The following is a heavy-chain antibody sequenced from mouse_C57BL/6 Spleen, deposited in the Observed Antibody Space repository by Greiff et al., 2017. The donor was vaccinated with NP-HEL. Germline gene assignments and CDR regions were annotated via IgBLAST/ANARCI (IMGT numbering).Heavy chain of an antibody. CDR3: TREDYGSSYGGAMDY. J-gene: IGHJ4*01. V-gene: IGHV5-9-1*02. CDR1: GFTFSSYA. Sequence: EVKLQESGEGLVKPGGSLKLSCAASGFTFSSYAMSWVRQTPEKRLEWVAYISSGGDYIYYADTVKGRFTISRDNARNTLYLQMSSLKSEDTAMYYCTREDYGSSYGGAMDYWGQGTSVTVSS. CDR2: ISSGGDYI. D-gene: IGHD1-1*01.